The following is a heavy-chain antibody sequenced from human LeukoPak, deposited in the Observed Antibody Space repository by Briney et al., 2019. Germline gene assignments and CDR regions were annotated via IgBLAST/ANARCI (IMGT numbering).Heavy chain of an antibody. CDR1: GGTFSSYA. V-gene: IGHV1-69*13. CDR2: IIPIFGTA. D-gene: IGHD1-7*01. CDR3: ARDSPAFRITGTPSYWYFDL. J-gene: IGHJ2*01. Sequence: GASVKVSCKASGGTFSSYAISWVRQAPGQGLEWMGGIIPIFGTANYAQKFQGRVTITADESTSTAYMELSSLRSEDTAVYYCARDSPAFRITGTPSYWYFDLWGRGTLVTVSS.